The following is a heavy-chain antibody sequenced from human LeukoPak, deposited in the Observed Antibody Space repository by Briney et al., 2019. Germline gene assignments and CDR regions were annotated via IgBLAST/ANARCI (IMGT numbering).Heavy chain of an antibody. CDR3: AREGVVVPAALDY. J-gene: IGHJ4*02. CDR2: INPGGGST. D-gene: IGHD2-2*01. Sequence: ASVKVSCKASGYTFTSYYMHWVRQAPGQGLEWMGIINPGGGSTSYAQKFQGRVTMTRDTSTSAVYMELSSLRSEDTAVYYCAREGVVVPAALDYWGQGTLVTVSS. CDR1: GYTFTSYY. V-gene: IGHV1-46*01.